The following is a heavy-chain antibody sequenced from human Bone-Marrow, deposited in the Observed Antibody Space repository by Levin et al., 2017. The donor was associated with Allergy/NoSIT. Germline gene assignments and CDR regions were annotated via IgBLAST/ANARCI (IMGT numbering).Heavy chain of an antibody. V-gene: IGHV4-4*01. CDR2: IYRSGES. CDR3: ATVEGLFCTGVSCSYSFHY. D-gene: IGHD3/OR15-3a*01. CDR1: GGSITTDNW. J-gene: IGHJ4*02. Sequence: SCAVSGGSITTDNWWSWIRQPPGKGLEWIGEIYRSGESNYNPSLKSRVTMSVDKSKNHFSLNLRSVTVADTAIYFCATVEGLFCTGVSCSYSFHYWGRGALVTVSS.